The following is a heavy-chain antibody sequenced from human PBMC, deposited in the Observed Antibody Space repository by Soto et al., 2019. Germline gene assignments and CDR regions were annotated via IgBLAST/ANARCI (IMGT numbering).Heavy chain of an antibody. J-gene: IGHJ6*02. Sequence: ASVKVSCKSSGGTFSSHSINWVRQAPGQGLEWMGGIIPIFGPANFAKKFQGRVTITADESTTTAYMELSSLTSEDTAVYYCATGSFTSTGGRIGYHYNAMDVWGQGTTVTVSS. CDR3: ATGSFTSTGGRIGYHYNAMDV. V-gene: IGHV1-69*13. CDR2: IIPIFGPA. CDR1: GGTFSSHS. D-gene: IGHD1-1*01.